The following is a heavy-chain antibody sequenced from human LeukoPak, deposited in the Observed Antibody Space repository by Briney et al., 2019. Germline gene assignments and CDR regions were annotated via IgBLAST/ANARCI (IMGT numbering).Heavy chain of an antibody. CDR3: ARAKGNYYGMDV. J-gene: IGHJ6*02. CDR1: GYTFTSYG. V-gene: IGHV1-18*01. D-gene: IGHD3-10*01. Sequence: GASVKVSCKASGYTFTSYGISWVRQAPGQGLEWMGWISAYNGNTNYAQKFQGRVTMTRDTSTSTVYMELSSLRSEDTAVYYCARAKGNYYGMDVWGQGTTVTVSS. CDR2: ISAYNGNT.